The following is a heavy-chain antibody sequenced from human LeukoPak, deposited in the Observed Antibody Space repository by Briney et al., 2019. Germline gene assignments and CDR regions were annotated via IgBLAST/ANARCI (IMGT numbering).Heavy chain of an antibody. V-gene: IGHV1-18*01. J-gene: IGHJ6*02. CDR2: ISAYNGNT. CDR3: AAIRFLEWLDPYYYYGMDV. Sequence: ASVKVSCKASGYTFTSYGISWVRQAPGQGLEWMGWISAYNGNTNYAQKLQGRVTMTTDTSTSTAYMELRSPRSDDTAVYYCAAIRFLEWLDPYYYYGMDVWGQGTTVTVSS. D-gene: IGHD3-3*01. CDR1: GYTFTSYG.